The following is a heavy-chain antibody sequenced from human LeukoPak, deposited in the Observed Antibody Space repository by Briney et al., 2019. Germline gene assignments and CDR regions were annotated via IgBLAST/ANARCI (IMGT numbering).Heavy chain of an antibody. CDR3: ARAPCGGSCHDDY. J-gene: IGHJ4*02. Sequence: ASETLSLTCTVSGGSISHYFWSWIRQPAGKGLEWIGRISNSGRSNYNPSLKSRLSMSIDTSKNQFFLKLNSVSAADTAVYFCARAPCGGSCHDDYWGQGTLVTVSS. D-gene: IGHD2-21*01. CDR1: GGSISHYF. CDR2: ISNSGRS. V-gene: IGHV4-4*07.